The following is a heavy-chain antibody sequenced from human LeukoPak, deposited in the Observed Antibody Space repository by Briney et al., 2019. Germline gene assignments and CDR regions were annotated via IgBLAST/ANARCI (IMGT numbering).Heavy chain of an antibody. Sequence: QPGRSLRLSCAASGFTFSSYGMHWVRQAPGKGLEWVAVIWYDGSNKYYADSVKGRFTISRDNSKNTLYLQMNSLRAEDTAVYYCAKGSVSYYFDYWGQGTLVTVPS. D-gene: IGHD5/OR15-5a*01. CDR2: IWYDGSNK. CDR3: AKGSVSYYFDY. V-gene: IGHV3-33*06. CDR1: GFTFSSYG. J-gene: IGHJ4*02.